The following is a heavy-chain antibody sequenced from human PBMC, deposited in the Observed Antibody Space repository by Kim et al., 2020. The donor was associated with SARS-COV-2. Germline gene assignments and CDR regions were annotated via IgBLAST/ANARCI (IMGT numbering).Heavy chain of an antibody. Sequence: TNYAQKLHGRVTMNTDTYTSTVYMELRSLRSDDTAVYYCARDRAVGATDYWGQGTLVTVSS. CDR2: T. D-gene: IGHD1-26*01. CDR3: ARDRAVGATDY. V-gene: IGHV1-18*01. J-gene: IGHJ4*02.